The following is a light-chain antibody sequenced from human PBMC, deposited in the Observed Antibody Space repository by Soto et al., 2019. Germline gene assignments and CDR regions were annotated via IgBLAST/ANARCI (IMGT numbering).Light chain of an antibody. J-gene: IGLJ2*01. CDR1: SSNIGSNT. CDR2: SHN. V-gene: IGLV1-44*01. Sequence: QSVLTQPPSASGTPGQRVTISCSGSSSNIGSNTVNWYQQIPGTAPKVLIYSHNQRPSGVPDRFSGSKSGTSASLAISGLQSEDEAYYYCVAWDDSLRGVVFGGGTKLTVL. CDR3: VAWDDSLRGVV.